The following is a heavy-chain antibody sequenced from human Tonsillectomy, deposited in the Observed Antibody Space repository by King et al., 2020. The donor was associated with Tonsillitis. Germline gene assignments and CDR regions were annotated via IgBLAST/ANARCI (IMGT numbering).Heavy chain of an antibody. CDR1: GFTFSSYW. J-gene: IGHJ2*01. Sequence: VQLVESGGGLVQPGGSLRLSCAASGFTFSSYWMSWVRQAPGKGLEWVANIKKDGSEKYYVDSVKGRFTISRDNAKNSLYLQMNSLQAEDTAVYYCAPGLSHQGGYYFDLWGRGTLVTVSS. V-gene: IGHV3-7*03. CDR3: APGLSHQGGYYFDL. CDR2: IKKDGSEK. D-gene: IGHD3-22*01.